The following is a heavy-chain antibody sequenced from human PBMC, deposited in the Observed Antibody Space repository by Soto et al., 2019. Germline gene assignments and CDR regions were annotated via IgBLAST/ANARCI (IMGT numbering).Heavy chain of an antibody. CDR3: ARGSDDFYGMDV. D-gene: IGHD3-10*01. J-gene: IGHJ6*02. V-gene: IGHV4-59*01. CDR2: IYYSGST. CDR1: GGSISSYY. Sequence: SETLSLTCTVSGGSISSYYWSWIRQPPGKGLEWIGYIYYSGSTNYNPSLKSRVTISVDTSKNQFSLKLSSVTAADTAVYYCARGSDDFYGMDVWGQGTTVTVSS.